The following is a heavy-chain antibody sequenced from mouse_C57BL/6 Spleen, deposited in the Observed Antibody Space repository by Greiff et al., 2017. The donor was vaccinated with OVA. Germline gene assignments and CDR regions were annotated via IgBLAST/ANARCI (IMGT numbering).Heavy chain of an antibody. Sequence: VQLQQSGAELVRPGASVTLSCKASGYTFTDYEMHWVKQTPVHGLEWIGAIDPETGGTAYNQKFKGKAILTADKSSSTAYMQLRGLTSEGSAVYYSTTPLGWFAYWGQGTLVTVSA. D-gene: IGHD1-2*01. J-gene: IGHJ3*01. CDR3: TTPLGWFAY. CDR2: IDPETGGT. CDR1: GYTFTDYE. V-gene: IGHV1-15*01.